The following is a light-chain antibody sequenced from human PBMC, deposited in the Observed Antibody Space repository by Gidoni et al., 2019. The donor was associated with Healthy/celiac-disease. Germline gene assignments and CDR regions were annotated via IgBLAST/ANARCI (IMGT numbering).Light chain of an antibody. CDR2: GAS. CDR1: QSVSSN. V-gene: IGKV3-15*01. CDR3: QHYNNWWT. Sequence: EIMLTQSPATLSVSPGERATLSCRAGQSVSSNLAWYQQKPGQAPRLLIYGASTRANGIPARVSGSGSGTDFTLTISRLQSEDFEVYYCQHYNNWWTFGQGTKVEIK. J-gene: IGKJ1*01.